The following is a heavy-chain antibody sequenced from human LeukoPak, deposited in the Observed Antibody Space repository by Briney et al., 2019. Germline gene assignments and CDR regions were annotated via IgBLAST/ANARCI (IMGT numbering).Heavy chain of an antibody. D-gene: IGHD5-12*01. CDR2: IKQDGSEK. Sequence: GGSLRLSCAASGFTFSNYWLTWVRQAPGQGLEWVANIKQDGSEKHYVDSVKGRFTISRDNAKNSLYLQMNSLRAEDTAVYYCAREWGYLDAFDIWGQGTMVTVSS. J-gene: IGHJ3*02. V-gene: IGHV3-7*01. CDR3: AREWGYLDAFDI. CDR1: GFTFSNYW.